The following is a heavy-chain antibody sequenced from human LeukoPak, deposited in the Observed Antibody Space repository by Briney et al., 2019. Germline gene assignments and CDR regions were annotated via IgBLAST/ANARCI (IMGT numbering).Heavy chain of an antibody. D-gene: IGHD3-22*01. V-gene: IGHV3-30-3*01. CDR1: GFTFSSYA. Sequence: PGGSLRLSCAASGFTFSSYAMHWVRQAPGKGLEWVAVISYDGSNKYYADSVKGRFTISRDNSKNTLYLQMNSLRAEDTAVYYCARETVVAPEHFDYWGQGTLVTVSS. J-gene: IGHJ4*02. CDR3: ARETVVAPEHFDY. CDR2: ISYDGSNK.